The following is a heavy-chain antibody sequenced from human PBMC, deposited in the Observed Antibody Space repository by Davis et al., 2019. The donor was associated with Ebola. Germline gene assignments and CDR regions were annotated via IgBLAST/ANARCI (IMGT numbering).Heavy chain of an antibody. Sequence: AASVKVSCKASGYTFTSYAMHWVRQAPGKGLEWVSAISGSGGSTYYANSVKGRFTITRDNSKNTLYLQMNSLRAEDTAVYYCARDTPFTDTYGMDVWGQGTTVTVSS. CDR2: ISGSGGST. CDR1: GYTFTSYA. J-gene: IGHJ6*02. CDR3: ARDTPFTDTYGMDV. D-gene: IGHD2-15*01. V-gene: IGHV3-23*01.